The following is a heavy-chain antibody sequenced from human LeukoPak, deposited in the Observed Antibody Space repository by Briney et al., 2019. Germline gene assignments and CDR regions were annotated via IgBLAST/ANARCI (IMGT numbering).Heavy chain of an antibody. CDR2: ISNSGNTV. D-gene: IGHD2-8*01. CDR3: ALGTINKDYYFGMDV. CDR1: GFTFSDYY. Sequence: GGSLRLSCAASGFTFSDYYMTWLRQAPGKGLEWLSYISNSGNTVFYADSVKGRFTVSRDNAKRSLYLQIESLRDDDTAVYHCALGTINKDYYFGMDVWGQGTTVTVSS. J-gene: IGHJ6*02. V-gene: IGHV3-11*01.